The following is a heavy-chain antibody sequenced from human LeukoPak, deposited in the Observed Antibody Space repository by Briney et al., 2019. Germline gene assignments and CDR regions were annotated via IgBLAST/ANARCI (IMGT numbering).Heavy chain of an antibody. D-gene: IGHD4-17*01. V-gene: IGHV3-15*01. J-gene: IGHJ4*02. CDR1: GFTFINAW. CDR2: IKSRAEGGTI. CDR3: VTEPPPYGDYPGFDY. Sequence: GGSLRLSCAASGFTFINAWMTWVRQAPGKGLEWLGCIKSRAEGGTIDYTAPVKGRFIISRDDSESTLFLQMNTLNTEDTAVYYCVTEPPPYGDYPGFDYWGLGTLVTVSS.